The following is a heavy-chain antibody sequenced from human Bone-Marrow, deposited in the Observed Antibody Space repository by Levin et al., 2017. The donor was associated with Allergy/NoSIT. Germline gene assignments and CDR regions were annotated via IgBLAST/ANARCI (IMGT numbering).Heavy chain of an antibody. Sequence: GESLKISCAASGFNFTNAWMSWVRQAPGKGLEWVGRIKSRNDGGTTDYAAPVKGRFFISKDVSKNTLYLQMNSLKTQDTAVYYCSTEGGHCSGGSCYLLPFYYGMDVWGQGTTVTVSS. D-gene: IGHD2-15*01. J-gene: IGHJ6*02. CDR3: STEGGHCSGGSCYLLPFYYGMDV. V-gene: IGHV3-15*01. CDR2: IKSRNDGGTT. CDR1: GFNFTNAW.